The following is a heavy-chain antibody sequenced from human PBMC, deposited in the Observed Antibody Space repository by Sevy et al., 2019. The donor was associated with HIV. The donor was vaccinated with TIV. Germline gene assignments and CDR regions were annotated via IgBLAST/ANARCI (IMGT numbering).Heavy chain of an antibody. Sequence: SEILSLTCTVSGGSISSSSYYWGWIRQPPGKGLEWIGSIYYSGSTYYNPSLKSRVTISVDTSKNQFSLKLSSVTAADTAVYYCASVMGTQYYYYYYGMDVWGQGTTVTVSS. CDR3: ASVMGTQYYYYYYGMDV. D-gene: IGHD2-8*01. J-gene: IGHJ6*02. CDR2: IYYSGST. V-gene: IGHV4-39*01. CDR1: GGSISSSSYY.